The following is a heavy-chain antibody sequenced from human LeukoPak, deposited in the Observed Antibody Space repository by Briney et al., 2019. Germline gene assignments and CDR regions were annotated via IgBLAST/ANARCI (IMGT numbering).Heavy chain of an antibody. CDR1: GFTFSSYV. D-gene: IGHD1-7*01. V-gene: IGHV3-30*01. Sequence: GGSLRLSCAASGFTFSSYVMPWVRQAPGKGLEWVAVISYDGRNKYCADSVKGRFSVSRDNSQNTLFLQMNSLRDEDTALYYCAKDGGTIWNSINYAFDIWGQGTMVTVSS. J-gene: IGHJ3*02. CDR2: ISYDGRNK. CDR3: AKDGGTIWNSINYAFDI.